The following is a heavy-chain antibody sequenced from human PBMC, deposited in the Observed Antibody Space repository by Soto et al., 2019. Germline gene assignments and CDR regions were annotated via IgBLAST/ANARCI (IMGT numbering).Heavy chain of an antibody. CDR2: IYYSGST. D-gene: IGHD4-17*01. J-gene: IGHJ4*02. CDR3: ARRYGDCFDF. Sequence: SEILSLTCTVSGGSISSYYWSWIRQPPGKGLEWIGYIYYSGSTNYNPSLKSRVTISVDTSKNQFSLKLSSVTAADTAVYYCARRYGDCFDFWGQGTLVTVS. V-gene: IGHV4-59*08. CDR1: GGSISSYY.